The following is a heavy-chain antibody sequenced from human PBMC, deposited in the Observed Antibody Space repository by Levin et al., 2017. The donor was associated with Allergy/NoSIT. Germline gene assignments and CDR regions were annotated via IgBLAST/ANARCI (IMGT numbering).Heavy chain of an antibody. Sequence: GGSLRLSCAASGFTFSSYGMHWVRQAPGKGLEWVAVISYDGSNKYYADSVKGRFTISRDNSKNTLYLQMNSLRAEDTAVYYCAKDGSWFGELLFWGQGTLVTVSS. D-gene: IGHD3-10*01. CDR3: AKDGSWFGELLF. J-gene: IGHJ4*02. CDR2: ISYDGSNK. V-gene: IGHV3-30*18. CDR1: GFTFSSYG.